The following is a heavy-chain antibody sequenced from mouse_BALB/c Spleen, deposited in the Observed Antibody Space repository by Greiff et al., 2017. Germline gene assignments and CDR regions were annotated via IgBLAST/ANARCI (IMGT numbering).Heavy chain of an antibody. CDR3: ARRGGLRPYYFDY. D-gene: IGHD2-4*01. V-gene: IGHV2-2*02. CDR1: GFSLTSYG. J-gene: IGHJ2*01. CDR2: IWSGGST. Sequence: QVHVKQSGPGLVQPSQSLSITCTVSGFSLTSYGVHWVRQSPGKGLEWLGVIWSGGSTDYNAAFISRLSISKDNSKSQVFFKMNSLQANDTAIYYCARRGGLRPYYFDYWGQGTTLTVSS.